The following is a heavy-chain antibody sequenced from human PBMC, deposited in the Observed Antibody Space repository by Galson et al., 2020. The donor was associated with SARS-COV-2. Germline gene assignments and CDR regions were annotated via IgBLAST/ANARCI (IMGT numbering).Heavy chain of an antibody. D-gene: IGHD2-15*01. Sequence: SETLSLTCAVSGGSISSGGYSWSWIRQPPGKGLEWIGYIYHSGSPYYNPSLKSRVTISVDRSKNQFSLKLSSVTAADTAVYYCARLGGGEGYFDYWGQGTLVTVSS. CDR1: GGSISSGGYS. V-gene: IGHV4-30-2*01. CDR2: IYHSGSP. CDR3: ARLGGGEGYFDY. J-gene: IGHJ4*02.